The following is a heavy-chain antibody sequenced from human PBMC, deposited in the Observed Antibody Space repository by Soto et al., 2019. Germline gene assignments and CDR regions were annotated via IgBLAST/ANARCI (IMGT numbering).Heavy chain of an antibody. CDR2: IYYSGST. D-gene: IGHD6-13*01. CDR3: ASNGYSSPTAVDY. V-gene: IGHV4-39*01. CDR1: GGSISSSSYY. Sequence: SETLSLTCTVSGGSISSSSYYWGWIRQPPGKGLEWIGSIYYSGSTYYNPSLKSRVTISVDTSKNQFSLKLSSVTAADTAVYYCASNGYSSPTAVDYWGQGTLVTVSS. J-gene: IGHJ4*02.